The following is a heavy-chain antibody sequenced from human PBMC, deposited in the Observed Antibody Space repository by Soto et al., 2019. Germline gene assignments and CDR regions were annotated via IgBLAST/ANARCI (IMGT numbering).Heavy chain of an antibody. D-gene: IGHD1-26*01. CDR3: ARGVTAGVDY. V-gene: IGHV1-8*01. Sequence: QVQLVQSGAEVREPGASVKVSCKASGYSFTSLDINWVRQTTGQGLEWMGWMQPSSGRTGYAQKFQGRVTMTRDTYINTAYMELISLTSDDTAFYYCARGVTAGVDYWGQGTLVTVSS. J-gene: IGHJ4*02. CDR2: MQPSSGRT. CDR1: GYSFTSLD.